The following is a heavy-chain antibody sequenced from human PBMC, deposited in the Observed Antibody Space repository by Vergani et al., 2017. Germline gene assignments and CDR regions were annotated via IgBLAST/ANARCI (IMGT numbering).Heavy chain of an antibody. V-gene: IGHV3-30*03. Sequence: QVHLVESGGGVVQPGRSLRLSCVVSGFTSSYYGMHWVRQAPGKGLEWVAVISYDGTQKYYADSVKGRFTISRDNSKSTLFLQMNSLRAEDTAVYYCAREESSTSYCNDYWGQGTLVTV. CDR1: GFTSSYYG. CDR3: AREESSTSYCNDY. CDR2: ISYDGTQK. J-gene: IGHJ4*02. D-gene: IGHD2-2*01.